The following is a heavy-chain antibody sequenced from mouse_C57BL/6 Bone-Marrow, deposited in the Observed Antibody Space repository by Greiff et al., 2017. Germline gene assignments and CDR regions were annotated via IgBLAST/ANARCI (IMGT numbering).Heavy chain of an antibody. CDR2: IHPNSGST. CDR3: AREGWLLPPFAY. J-gene: IGHJ3*01. D-gene: IGHD2-3*01. V-gene: IGHV1-64*01. CDR1: GYTFTSYW. Sequence: VQLQQPGAELVKPGASVKLSCKASGYTFTSYWMHWVKQRPGQGLEWIGMIHPNSGSTNYNEKFKSKATLTVDKSSSTAYMQLSSLTSEDSAVYYCAREGWLLPPFAYGGQGTLVTVSA.